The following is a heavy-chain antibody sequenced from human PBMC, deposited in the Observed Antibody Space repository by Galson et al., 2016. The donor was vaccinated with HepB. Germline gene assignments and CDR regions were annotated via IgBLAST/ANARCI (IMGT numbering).Heavy chain of an antibody. Sequence: SVKVSCKASGDTFNKYAVSWVRQAPGQGLEWMGIIIPDFGTTNCAREFQDRATITADESTDTAYIELNSLRSEDTAVYYCARAYGYNNKWPFYLDSWGQGTLVIVSS. CDR1: GDTFNKYA. CDR3: ARAYGYNNKWPFYLDS. CDR2: IIPDFGTT. J-gene: IGHJ4*02. V-gene: IGHV1-69*13. D-gene: IGHD1-14*01.